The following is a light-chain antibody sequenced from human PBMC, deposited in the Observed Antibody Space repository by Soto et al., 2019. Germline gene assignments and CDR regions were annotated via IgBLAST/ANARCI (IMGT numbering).Light chain of an antibody. Sequence: DIQMTQSPSSLSASAGDRVTITCRASQGVRSSLDWYQQKPGKAPKRLIYEISSLQSGVPSRFSGSGSGTEFTLTISSLQPEDFATYYCRQHNSYPFTFGPGTKVDIK. CDR3: RQHNSYPFT. J-gene: IGKJ3*01. CDR2: EIS. V-gene: IGKV1-17*01. CDR1: QGVRSS.